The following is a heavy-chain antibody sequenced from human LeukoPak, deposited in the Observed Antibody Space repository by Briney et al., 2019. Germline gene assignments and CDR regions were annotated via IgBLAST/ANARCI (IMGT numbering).Heavy chain of an antibody. V-gene: IGHV1-2*02. Sequence: ASVKVSCKASGYTFTDYYIHWVRQAPGQGLEWMGSNDPDSGGTKDAQNFQGRVTMTRDPSISTAYMELRSLRSDDTAVYYCARDGLRYYDILTGPIYYYYGMDVWGQGTTVTVSS. CDR1: GYTFTDYY. J-gene: IGHJ6*02. D-gene: IGHD3-9*01. CDR2: NDPDSGGT. CDR3: ARDGLRYYDILTGPIYYYYGMDV.